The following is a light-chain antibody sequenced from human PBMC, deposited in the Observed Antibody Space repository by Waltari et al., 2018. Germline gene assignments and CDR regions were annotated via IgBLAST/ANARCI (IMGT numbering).Light chain of an antibody. Sequence: QSALTQPASVSGSPGQSITISCTGTSSDVGGYHYVSWYQQHPGKAPKLMIYDVSKRPSGVSNRFSGSKSGNTASLTISGLQAEDEADYYCCSYAGSSTFLVFGGGTKLTVL. CDR1: SSDVGGYHY. V-gene: IGLV2-23*02. J-gene: IGLJ2*01. CDR3: CSYAGSSTFLV. CDR2: DVS.